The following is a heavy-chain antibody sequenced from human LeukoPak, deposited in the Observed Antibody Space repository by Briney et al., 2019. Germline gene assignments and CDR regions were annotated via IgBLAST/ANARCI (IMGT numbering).Heavy chain of an antibody. Sequence: ASVKVSCKTSGYTFSGYYMHWVRQAPGQGLEWMGWINSNSGGTNYAQKFQGGVTMTRDTSISTAYMELSRLTSDDTAVYYCASGDSSLLGWYFDYWGRGTLVTVSS. D-gene: IGHD4-23*01. V-gene: IGHV1-2*02. J-gene: IGHJ4*02. CDR2: INSNSGGT. CDR1: GYTFSGYY. CDR3: ASGDSSLLGWYFDY.